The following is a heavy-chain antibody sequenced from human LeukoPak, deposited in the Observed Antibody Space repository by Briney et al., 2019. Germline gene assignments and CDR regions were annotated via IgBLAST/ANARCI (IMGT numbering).Heavy chain of an antibody. V-gene: IGHV3-30*03. CDR3: TRERDLSLYYFDY. J-gene: IGHJ4*02. CDR1: GFTFSSYA. CDR2: VSYDGSNK. Sequence: GGPLRLSCAASGFTFSSYAMSWVRQAPGKGLEWVAVVSYDGSNKYYADSVKGRFTISRVNSKNTLYLQMNSLRAEDTAVYYCTRERDLSLYYFDYWGQGTLVTVSS.